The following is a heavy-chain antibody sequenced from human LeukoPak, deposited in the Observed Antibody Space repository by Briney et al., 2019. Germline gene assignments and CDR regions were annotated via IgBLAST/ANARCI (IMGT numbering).Heavy chain of an antibody. V-gene: IGHV3-13*05. Sequence: GGFLRLSCAASGFTFSSYDMHWVRQATGKGLEWVSAIGTAGDPYYPGSVKGRFTISRENAKNSLYLQMNSLRAGDTAVYYCARGSSTSEEGGYYYYGMDVWGKGTTVTVSS. CDR3: ARGSSTSEEGGYYYYGMDV. CDR1: GFTFSSYD. CDR2: IGTAGDP. J-gene: IGHJ6*04. D-gene: IGHD2-2*01.